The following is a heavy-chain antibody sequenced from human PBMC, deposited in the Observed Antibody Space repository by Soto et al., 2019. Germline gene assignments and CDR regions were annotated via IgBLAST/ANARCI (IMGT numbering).Heavy chain of an antibody. D-gene: IGHD2-15*01. J-gene: IGHJ3*02. CDR3: ARGLRGFDAFDI. CDR1: GFTFSSYA. CDR2: ISYDGSNK. V-gene: IGHV3-30-3*01. Sequence: QVQLVESGGGVVQPGRSLRLSCAASGFTFSSYAMHWVRQAPGKGLEWVAVISYDGSNKYYADSVKGRFTISRDNSKNTLYLQMNSLRAEDTAVYYCARGLRGFDAFDIWGQGTMVTVSS.